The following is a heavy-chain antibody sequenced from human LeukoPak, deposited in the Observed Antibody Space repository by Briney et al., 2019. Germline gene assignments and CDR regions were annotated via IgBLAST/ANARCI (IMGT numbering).Heavy chain of an antibody. Sequence: GGSLRLSCAASGFTFSSYSMYWVRQAPGKGLEWVSYISSGGSTTYYAGSVKGRFTVSRDNAKNSLYLQMNSLRAEDTAVYYCARDHMGYDYWGQGTLVTVSS. CDR3: ARDHMGYDY. CDR1: GFTFSSYS. D-gene: IGHD1-26*01. V-gene: IGHV3-48*04. CDR2: ISSGGSTT. J-gene: IGHJ4*02.